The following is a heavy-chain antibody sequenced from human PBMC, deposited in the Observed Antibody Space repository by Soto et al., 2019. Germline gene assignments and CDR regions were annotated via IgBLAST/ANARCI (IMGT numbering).Heavy chain of an antibody. D-gene: IGHD6-25*01. Sequence: QVQLQQWGAGLLKPSETLSLTCGVYGGSLSGDYWSWIRQPPGKGLEWIGEVHHSGSSNVNPSVKSRVPISVCTSKKQVSLKVKSVAAADTAIYYCARVSSRRVRRRMDVWGQGTTVTVSS. J-gene: IGHJ6*02. CDR3: ARVSSRRVRRRMDV. V-gene: IGHV4-34*01. CDR2: VHHSGSS. CDR1: GGSLSGDY.